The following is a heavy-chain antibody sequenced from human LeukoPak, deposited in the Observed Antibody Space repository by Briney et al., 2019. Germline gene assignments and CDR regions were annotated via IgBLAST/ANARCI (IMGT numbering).Heavy chain of an antibody. J-gene: IGHJ2*01. V-gene: IGHV1-2*02. Sequence: VASVKVSCKASGCSFTGHYINWVRQAPGQGLEWMGWINANNGGTNYAQKFQDRVTMTRDTSISTAYMELGGLRVDDTAIYYCTRDSSVVPLVANWYYDLWGRGTLVTVSS. D-gene: IGHD2-2*01. CDR3: TRDSSVVPLVANWYYDL. CDR1: GCSFTGHY. CDR2: INANNGGT.